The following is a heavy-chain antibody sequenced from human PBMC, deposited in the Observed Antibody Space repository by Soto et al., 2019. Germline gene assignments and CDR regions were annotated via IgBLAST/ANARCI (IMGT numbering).Heavy chain of an antibody. D-gene: IGHD2-15*01. CDR3: ARVYLIGGSCCSGGYSGMDV. CDR1: GGSISSGDYY. CDR2: IYYSGST. V-gene: IGHV4-30-4*01. Sequence: SETLSLTCTVSGGSISSGDYYWSWIRQPPGKGLEWIGYIYYSGSTYYNPSLKSRVTISVDTSKNQFSLKLSSVTAADTAVYYCARVYLIGGSCCSGGYSGMDVWGQGTRVTV. J-gene: IGHJ6*02.